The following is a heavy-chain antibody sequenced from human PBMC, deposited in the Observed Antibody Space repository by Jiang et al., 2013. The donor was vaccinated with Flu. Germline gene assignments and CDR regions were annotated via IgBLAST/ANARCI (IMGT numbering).Heavy chain of an antibody. CDR3: ARLTSGRYYYYGMDV. J-gene: IGHJ6*02. D-gene: IGHD3-10*01. CDR1: GGSISSYY. CDR2: IYYSGST. Sequence: LVKPSETLSLTCTVSGGSISSYYWSWIRQPPGKGLEWIGYIYYSGSTNYNPSLKSRVTISVDTSKNQFSLKLSSVTAADTAVYYCARLTSGRYYYYGMDVWGQGTTVTVSS. V-gene: IGHV4-59*08.